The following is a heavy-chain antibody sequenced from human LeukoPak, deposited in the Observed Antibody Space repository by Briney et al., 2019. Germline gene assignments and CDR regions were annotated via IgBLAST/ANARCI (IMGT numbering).Heavy chain of an antibody. CDR2: ITYDGYYK. Sequence: GGSLRLSCAASGFTFSSYWMTWVRQSPGKGLEWVALITYDGYYKYYSDSVKGRFTISSDTSKNTLYLQMNSLRAEDTAVYYCARDLSPVVRASPMGYWGQGTLVTVSS. J-gene: IGHJ4*02. CDR3: ARDLSPVVRASPMGY. CDR1: GFTFSSYW. D-gene: IGHD3-10*01. V-gene: IGHV3-30*03.